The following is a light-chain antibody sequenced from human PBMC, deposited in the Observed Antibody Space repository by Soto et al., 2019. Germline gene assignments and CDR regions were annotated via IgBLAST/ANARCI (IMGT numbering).Light chain of an antibody. CDR2: GAS. J-gene: IGKJ2*01. CDR3: QQYNNWPLYT. Sequence: EIVMTQSPATLSVSPGERATLSCRASQSVSSNLAWYQQKPGQAPRLLIYGASTRATGIPARFSGSGSGTEFTLTISSLQSEDFAVDYCQQYNNWPLYTVGQGTKLEIK. V-gene: IGKV3-15*01. CDR1: QSVSSN.